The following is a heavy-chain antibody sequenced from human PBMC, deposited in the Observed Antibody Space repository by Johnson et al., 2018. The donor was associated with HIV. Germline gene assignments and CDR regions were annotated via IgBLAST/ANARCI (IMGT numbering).Heavy chain of an antibody. V-gene: IGHV3-30*18. CDR3: AKDQYCTGGVCYSGAFDI. CDR1: GFTFSNYA. D-gene: IGHD2-8*02. CDR2: ISYDGSNK. Sequence: QVQLVESGGGVVQPGRSLRLSCAASGFTFSNYAMDWVRQAPGEGLEWVAVISYDGSNKYYADSVKGRFTISRDNSKNTLYLQMNSLRAEDTAVYYCAKDQYCTGGVCYSGAFDIWGQGTMVTVSS. J-gene: IGHJ3*02.